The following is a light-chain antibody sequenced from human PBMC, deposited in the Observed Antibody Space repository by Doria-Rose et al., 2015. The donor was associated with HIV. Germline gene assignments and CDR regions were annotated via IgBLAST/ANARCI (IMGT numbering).Light chain of an antibody. CDR2: DGS. V-gene: IGKV3-20*01. CDR1: QSLSSTY. Sequence: TRSPGTLSLSPGERATLSCRASQSLSSTYLAWYQQKPGQAPSLLIYDGSTRATGIPDRFSASGSGTDFTLTINRLEPEDFALYYCHQYGTSWTFGQGTKVEI. CDR3: HQYGTSWT. J-gene: IGKJ1*01.